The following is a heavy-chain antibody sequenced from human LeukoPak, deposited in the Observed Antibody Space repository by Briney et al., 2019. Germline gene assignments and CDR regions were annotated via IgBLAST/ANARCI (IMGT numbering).Heavy chain of an antibody. J-gene: IGHJ4*02. Sequence: GGSLRLSCAASGFTFSSYAMHWVRQAPGKGLEWVAVISYDGSNKYYADSVKGRFTISRDNSKNSLYLQMNSLRAEDTAVYYCARELSGDPGVDYWGQGTLVTVSS. CDR3: ARELSGDPGVDY. V-gene: IGHV3-30-3*01. CDR1: GFTFSSYA. D-gene: IGHD7-27*01. CDR2: ISYDGSNK.